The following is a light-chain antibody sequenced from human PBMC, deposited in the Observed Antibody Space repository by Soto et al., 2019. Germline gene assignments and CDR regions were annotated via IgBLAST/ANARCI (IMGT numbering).Light chain of an antibody. J-gene: IGLJ2*01. V-gene: IGLV2-11*01. CDR2: DVG. CDR1: SSDVGGYNY. CDR3: CSYAGSNNVV. Sequence: QSALTQPRSVSGSPGQSVTISCTGTSSDVGGYNYVSWYQQYPGKAPKLMIYDVGNRPSGVPDRFSGSKSGTTASLTISGLQAEDEADYYCCSYAGSNNVVFGGGTKLTVL.